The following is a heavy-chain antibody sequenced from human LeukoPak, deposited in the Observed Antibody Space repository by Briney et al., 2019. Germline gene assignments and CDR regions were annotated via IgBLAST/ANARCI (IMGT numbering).Heavy chain of an antibody. CDR3: ALLRDDAFDI. Sequence: PSETLSLTCTVSGGSISSYYWSWLRQPPGKGLEWIGYIYYSGSTNYNPSLKSRVTISVDTSKNQFSLKLSSVTAADTAVYYCALLRDDAFDIWGQGTMVTVSS. CDR1: GGSISSYY. D-gene: IGHD2-15*01. CDR2: IYYSGST. J-gene: IGHJ3*02. V-gene: IGHV4-59*01.